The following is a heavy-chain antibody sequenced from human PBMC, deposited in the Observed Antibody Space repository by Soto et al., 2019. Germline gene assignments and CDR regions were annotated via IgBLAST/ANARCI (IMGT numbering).Heavy chain of an antibody. CDR1: GYTFTSHT. V-gene: IGHV1-3*01. CDR3: AREPEDGVPGDY. CDR2: IIVSNGSP. D-gene: IGHD3-3*01. J-gene: IGHJ4*02. Sequence: QVQLVQSGAEVKEPGASVRVSCKASGYTFTSHTLHWARQAPGQGLEWMGWIIVSNGSPRYAPQFQGRVTFGRDTSATTAYMEISSLTSEDTAVYYCAREPEDGVPGDYWGQGTLVVVSS.